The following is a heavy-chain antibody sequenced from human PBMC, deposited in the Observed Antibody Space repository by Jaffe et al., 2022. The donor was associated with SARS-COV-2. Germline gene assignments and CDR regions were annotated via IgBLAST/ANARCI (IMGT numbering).Heavy chain of an antibody. Sequence: QLQLQESGPGLVKPSETLSLTCTVSGGSISSYYWGWIRQTPGKGLEWIGSIYYTGITYYNPSLKSRITVSVDTSQNQFSLKMTSVTAADTGVYYCARRRQAGSSWVFDYWGQGTLVTVSS. CDR1: GGSISSYY. CDR3: ARRRQAGSSWVFDY. CDR2: IYYTGIT. D-gene: IGHD6-13*01. J-gene: IGHJ4*02. V-gene: IGHV4-39*01.